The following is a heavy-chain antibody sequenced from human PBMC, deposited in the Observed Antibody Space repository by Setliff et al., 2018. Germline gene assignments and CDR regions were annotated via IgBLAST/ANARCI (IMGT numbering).Heavy chain of an antibody. CDR2: ISGSAQTT. Sequence: GGSLRLSCAASGFTFSSYAITWVRQAPGKGLEWVSMISGSAQTTYYADSVKGRFTISRDNAKNSLYLQMNSLRAEDTAVYYCARDRYSYGYADYWGQGTLVTVSS. CDR1: GFTFSSYA. V-gene: IGHV3-23*01. J-gene: IGHJ4*02. CDR3: ARDRYSYGYADY. D-gene: IGHD5-18*01.